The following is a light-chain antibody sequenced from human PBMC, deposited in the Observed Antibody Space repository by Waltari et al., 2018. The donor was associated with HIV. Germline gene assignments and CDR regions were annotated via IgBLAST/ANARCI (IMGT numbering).Light chain of an antibody. J-gene: IGLJ3*02. Sequence: QSALTPPRSVSGTPGQSVTISCTGTSSAIGDYKYVPWYQQHPGKAPKLMIYDVTKRPSGVPDRFSGSKSGNTASLTISGLQAEDEAAYYCCSFAGSYTLVFGGGTKLTVL. CDR1: SSAIGDYKY. V-gene: IGLV2-11*01. CDR3: CSFAGSYTLV. CDR2: DVT.